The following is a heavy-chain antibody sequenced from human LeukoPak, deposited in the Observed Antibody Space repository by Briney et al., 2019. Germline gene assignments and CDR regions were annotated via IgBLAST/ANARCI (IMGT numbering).Heavy chain of an antibody. V-gene: IGHV4-39*01. D-gene: IGHD1-26*01. CDR2: IHYTERT. CDR1: GGSISNNIYY. CDR3: ATIVVGATTPFDF. Sequence: PSETLSLTCSVSGGSISNNIYYWAWLRQPPGKGLEWIGSIHYTERTYQNPFLKSRVTISMDTSKYGFSLKLNPVTAADTAVYYCATIVVGATTPFDFWGQGTLVTVSS. J-gene: IGHJ4*02.